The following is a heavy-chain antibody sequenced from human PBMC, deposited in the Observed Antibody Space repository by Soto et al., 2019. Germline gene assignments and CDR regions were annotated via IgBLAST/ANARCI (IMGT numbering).Heavy chain of an antibody. V-gene: IGHV3-7*03. CDR3: AIAPYSNAWYRCDL. J-gene: IGHJ5*02. CDR1: GFTFSGYW. Sequence: QLVESGGGLVQPGGSLRLSCEASGFTFSGYWMSWVRQAPGKGLEWVADIKHDGSVQYYVDSVKGRFTISRDNAKKLLYLQMNGLRAEDTALYYGAIAPYSNAWYRCDLWGQGTLVTGSS. CDR2: IKHDGSVQ. D-gene: IGHD4-4*01.